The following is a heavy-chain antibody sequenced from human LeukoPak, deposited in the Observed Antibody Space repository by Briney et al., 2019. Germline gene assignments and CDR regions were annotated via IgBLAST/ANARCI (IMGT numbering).Heavy chain of an antibody. CDR3: AREVDEAFDI. CDR1: GGSFSGYY. V-gene: IGHV3-21*01. Sequence: PSETLSLTCAVYGGSFSGYYWSWIRQAPGKGLEWVSSISENSKDIFYVDSVKGRFTISRDNAKNSLYLQMNSLRADDTAVYYCAREVDEAFDIWGQGTMVTVSS. J-gene: IGHJ3*02. CDR2: ISENSKDI.